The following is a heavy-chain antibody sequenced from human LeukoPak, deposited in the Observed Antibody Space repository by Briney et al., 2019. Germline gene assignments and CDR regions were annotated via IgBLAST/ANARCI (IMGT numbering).Heavy chain of an antibody. V-gene: IGHV3-30-3*01. Sequence: GRSLRLSCAASGFTFSSYAMHWVRQAPGKGLEWVAVISYDGSNKYYADSVKGRFTISRDNSKNTLYLQMNSLRAEDTAVYYCARDGDYYYDSSGYSGPAGYWGQGTMVTVSS. D-gene: IGHD3-22*01. CDR1: GFTFSSYA. CDR2: ISYDGSNK. J-gene: IGHJ3*01. CDR3: ARDGDYYYDSSGYSGPAGY.